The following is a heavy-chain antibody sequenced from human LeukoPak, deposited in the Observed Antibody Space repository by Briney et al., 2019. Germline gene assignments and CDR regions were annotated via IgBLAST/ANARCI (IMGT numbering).Heavy chain of an antibody. CDR2: IKPKTDGGTT. J-gene: IGHJ4*02. D-gene: IGHD3-22*01. CDR3: STTYYYDSSEGY. V-gene: IGHV3-15*07. Sequence: GGSLRLSCAASGFTFSNAYMNWVRQAPGKGLEWVGRIKPKTDGGTTDYAAPVKGRFTISRDDSKNTLYLQMNSLKTEDTAVYYCSTTYYYDSSEGYWGQGTLVTVSS. CDR1: GFTFSNAY.